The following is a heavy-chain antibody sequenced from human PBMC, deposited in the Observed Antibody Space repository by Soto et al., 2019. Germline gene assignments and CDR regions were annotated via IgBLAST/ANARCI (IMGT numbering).Heavy chain of an antibody. CDR1: GGTFSSYA. D-gene: IGHD2-8*01. CDR2: IVPLFRTT. CDR3: ARSMVLDS. V-gene: IGHV1-69*06. J-gene: IGHJ4*02. Sequence: SVKVSCKTSGGTFSSYAISWVRQAPGQGLEWMGGIVPLFRTTNYAQKFQGRVTITADTSTYTVYMELSSVTAADTAVDYCARSMVLDSWGQGTLVTVSS.